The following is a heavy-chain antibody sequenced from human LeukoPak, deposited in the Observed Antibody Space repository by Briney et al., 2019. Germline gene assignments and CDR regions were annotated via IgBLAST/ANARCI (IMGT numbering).Heavy chain of an antibody. CDR2: IGSSGSTI. D-gene: IGHD6-6*01. Sequence: GGSLRLSCVASEFTLSDYYMSWIRQAPGKGLEWVSYIGSSGSTIYYADSVKGRFTISRDNAKNSLYLQMNSLRAEDTAVYYCARALPKTYSSSSRGWFDPWGQGTLVTVSS. CDR3: ARALPKTYSSSSRGWFDP. V-gene: IGHV3-11*04. CDR1: EFTLSDYY. J-gene: IGHJ5*02.